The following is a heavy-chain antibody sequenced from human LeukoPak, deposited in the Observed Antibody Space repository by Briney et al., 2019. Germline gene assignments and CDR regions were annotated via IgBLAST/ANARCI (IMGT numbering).Heavy chain of an antibody. V-gene: IGHV3-11*04. J-gene: IGHJ4*02. CDR3: VRKGNFDT. CDR2: ITDDGETT. Sequence: GGSLRLSCAASGFAVSSDYMSWIRQAPGKGLEWISYITDDGETTYYGDSVRGRFVISRDNAKNSLYLQLNSPGVQDTAVYYCVRKGNFDTWGQGTLVTVSS. CDR1: GFAVSSDY.